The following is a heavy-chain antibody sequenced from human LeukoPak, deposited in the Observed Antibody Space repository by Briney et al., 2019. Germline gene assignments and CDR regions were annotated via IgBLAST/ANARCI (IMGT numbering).Heavy chain of an antibody. J-gene: IGHJ3*02. D-gene: IGHD3-10*01. Sequence: SETLSLTCAVYGGTFSGYYWSWIRQPPGKGLEWIGEINHSGSTNYNPSLKSRVTISVDTSKNQFSLKLSSVTAADTAVYYCARQPLRITMVRGARNAFDIWGQGTMVTVSS. V-gene: IGHV4-34*01. CDR3: ARQPLRITMVRGARNAFDI. CDR1: GGTFSGYY. CDR2: INHSGST.